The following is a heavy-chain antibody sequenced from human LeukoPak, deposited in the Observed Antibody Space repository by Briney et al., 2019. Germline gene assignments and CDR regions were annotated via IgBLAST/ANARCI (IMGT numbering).Heavy chain of an antibody. D-gene: IGHD3-10*01. CDR3: VRGSKIRGVIPEGKFDY. CDR1: GFTFSHFA. Sequence: GGSLRLSCAASGFTFSHFAMHWVRQAPGKGLEWVAVISYDGKKNYYADSVKGRFTLTRDDSANTLSLQMNSLRAEDTAVYYCVRGSKIRGVIPEGKFDYWGQGTLVTVSS. V-gene: IGHV3-30*03. J-gene: IGHJ4*02. CDR2: ISYDGKKN.